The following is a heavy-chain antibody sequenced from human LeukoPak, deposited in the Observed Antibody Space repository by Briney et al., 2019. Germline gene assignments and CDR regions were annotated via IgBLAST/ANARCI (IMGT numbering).Heavy chain of an antibody. J-gene: IGHJ6*03. V-gene: IGHV3-21*01. CDR1: GFTFSSYS. CDR3: ARDATRDGYNQHYYYYMDV. CDR2: ISSSSSSYI. Sequence: GGSLRLSCAASGFTFSSYSMNWVRQAPGKGLEWVSSISSSSSSYIYYADSVKGRFTISRDNAKNSLYLQMNSLRAEDTAVYYCARDATRDGYNQHYYYYMDVWGKGTTVTVSS. D-gene: IGHD5-24*01.